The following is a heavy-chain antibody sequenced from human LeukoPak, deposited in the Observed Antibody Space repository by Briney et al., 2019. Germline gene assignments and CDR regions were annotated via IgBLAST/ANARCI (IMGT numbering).Heavy chain of an antibody. D-gene: IGHD3-22*01. Sequence: PSETLSLTCTVSGGSISSYYWSWIRQPPGKGLEWIGYIYYSGSTNYNPSLKSRVTISVDTSKNQFSLKLSSVTAADTAVYYCAIDYYDSSGYYYYGMDVWGQGTTVTVSS. J-gene: IGHJ6*02. V-gene: IGHV4-59*01. CDR1: GGSISSYY. CDR3: AIDYYDSSGYYYYGMDV. CDR2: IYYSGST.